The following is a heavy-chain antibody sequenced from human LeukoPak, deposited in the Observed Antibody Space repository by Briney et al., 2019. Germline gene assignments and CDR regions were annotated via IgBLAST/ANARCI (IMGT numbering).Heavy chain of an antibody. CDR2: ISSSSSYI. CDR3: ARDQDGGGPHDY. J-gene: IGHJ4*02. V-gene: IGHV3-21*01. D-gene: IGHD3-10*01. CDR1: GFTFSSYS. Sequence: GGSLRLSCAASGFTFSSYSMNWVRQAPGKGLEWVSSISSSSSYIYYADSVKGRFTISRDNAKNSLYLQMNSLRAEDTAVYCCARDQDGGGPHDYWGQGTLVTVSS.